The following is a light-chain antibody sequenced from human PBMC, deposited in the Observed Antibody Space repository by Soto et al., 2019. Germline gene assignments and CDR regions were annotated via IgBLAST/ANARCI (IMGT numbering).Light chain of an antibody. CDR3: QHYDNLPALT. Sequence: DIPMTQSPSSLSASVGDRVTITCQASQDIGNNLNWYQQKPGKAPKLLIYDASNLETGVPSRFSGSGSGTDFSFTIRSLQPEDIATYYCQHYDNLPALTFGGGTRVEIK. CDR1: QDIGNN. J-gene: IGKJ4*01. CDR2: DAS. V-gene: IGKV1-33*01.